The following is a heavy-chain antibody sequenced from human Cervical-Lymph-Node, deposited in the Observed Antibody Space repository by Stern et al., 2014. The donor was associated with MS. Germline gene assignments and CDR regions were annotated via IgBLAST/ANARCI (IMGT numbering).Heavy chain of an antibody. CDR1: GFSLSTSGMR. CDR2: PDWDAGK. V-gene: IGHV2-70*04. Sequence: ESGPALVKPTQTLTLTCTFSGFSLSTSGMRVSWIRQPPGKALEWLARPDWDAGKFSSTALKTRLSISKDTSKNQVVLTMTNMDPVDTATYYCARSPPYYEFWNDYYYFDYWGQGTLVAVSS. J-gene: IGHJ4*02. CDR3: ARSPPYYEFWNDYYYFDY. D-gene: IGHD3-3*01.